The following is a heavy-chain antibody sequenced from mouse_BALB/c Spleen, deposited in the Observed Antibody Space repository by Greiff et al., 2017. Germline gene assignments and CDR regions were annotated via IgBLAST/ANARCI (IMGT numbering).Heavy chain of an antibody. J-gene: IGHJ4*01. CDR1: GYTFTSYW. V-gene: IGHV1-87*01. Sequence: QVQLQQSGAELARPGASVKLSCKASGYTFTSYWMQWVKQRPGQGLEWIGAIYPGDGDTRYTQKFKGKATLTADKSSSTAYMQLSSLASEDSAVYYCARRDAPYAMDYWGQGTSVTVSS. CDR2: IYPGDGDT. CDR3: ARRDAPYAMDY.